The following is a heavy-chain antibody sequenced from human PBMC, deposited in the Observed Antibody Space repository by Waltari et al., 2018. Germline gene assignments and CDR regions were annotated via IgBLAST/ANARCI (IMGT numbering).Heavy chain of an antibody. Sequence: QVQLQQWGARPLKPSETLSLTCAVYGRCFSGYIWSWIRQPPGKGLEWIGEINHSGSTNYNPSLKSRVTISVATSKNQFSLKLSSVTAADTAVYYCAREVDYIWGSYRKGGWFDPWGQGTLVTVSS. CDR2: INHSGST. V-gene: IGHV4-34*01. J-gene: IGHJ5*02. D-gene: IGHD3-16*02. CDR3: AREVDYIWGSYRKGGWFDP. CDR1: GRCFSGYI.